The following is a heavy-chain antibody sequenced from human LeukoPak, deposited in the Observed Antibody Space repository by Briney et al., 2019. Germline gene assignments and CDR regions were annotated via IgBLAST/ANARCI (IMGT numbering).Heavy chain of an antibody. J-gene: IGHJ4*02. Sequence: PSETLSLTCTVSGGSISSYYWSWIRQPPGKGLEWIGYIYYSGSTNYNPSLKSRVTISVDTSKNQFSLKLSSVTAADTAVYYCARGLIAAVFFDYCGQGTLVTVSS. D-gene: IGHD6-13*01. CDR2: IYYSGST. V-gene: IGHV4-59*01. CDR1: GGSISSYY. CDR3: ARGLIAAVFFDY.